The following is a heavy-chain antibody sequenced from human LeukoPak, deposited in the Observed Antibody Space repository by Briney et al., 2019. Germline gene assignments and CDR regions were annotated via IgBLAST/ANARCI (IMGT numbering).Heavy chain of an antibody. CDR1: GGTFSSYA. V-gene: IGHV1-69*13. Sequence: ASVKVSCKASGGTFSSYAISWVRQAPGQGLEWMGGIITIFGTANYAQKFQGRVTITADESTSTAYMELSSLRSEDTAVYYCARGPGKWLVLNRLLYFDYWGQGTLVTVSS. J-gene: IGHJ4*02. CDR2: IITIFGTA. D-gene: IGHD6-19*01. CDR3: ARGPGKWLVLNRLLYFDY.